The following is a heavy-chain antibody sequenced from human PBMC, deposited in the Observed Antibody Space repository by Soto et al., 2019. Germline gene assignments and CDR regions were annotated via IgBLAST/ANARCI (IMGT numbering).Heavy chain of an antibody. V-gene: IGHV3-11*01. Sequence: ESGGGLVEPGGSLRLSCAASGFTFSDYYMSWIRQAPGRGLEWISYISNTADTTYYADSVKGRFTVSRDNAKNSLSLEMNSLRADDTAVYYCARDRAPSRWSGINNWAQGTLVIVSS. D-gene: IGHD2-15*01. CDR2: ISNTADTT. CDR1: GFTFSDYY. J-gene: IGHJ4*02. CDR3: ARDRAPSRWSGINN.